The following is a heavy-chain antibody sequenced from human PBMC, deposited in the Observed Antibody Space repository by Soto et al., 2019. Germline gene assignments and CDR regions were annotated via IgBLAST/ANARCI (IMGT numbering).Heavy chain of an antibody. Sequence: SXKVSFKAAGYTXSGYYRDLVRQAPGQGLEWMGWINPNSGGTNYAQKFQGRVTMNRDTSISTAYMDLSRLRSDYTAVYYCERYPYSYARGVLYYYYGMDVWGHGITVTASS. J-gene: IGHJ6*02. CDR3: ERYPYSYARGVLYYYYGMDV. CDR2: INPNSGGT. D-gene: IGHD5-18*01. CDR1: GYTXSGYY. V-gene: IGHV1-2*02.